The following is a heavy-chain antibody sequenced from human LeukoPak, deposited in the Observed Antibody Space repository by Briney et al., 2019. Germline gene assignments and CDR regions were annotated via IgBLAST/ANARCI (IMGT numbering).Heavy chain of an antibody. CDR1: GGTFSSYA. CDR2: IIPIFGTA. Sequence: SVKVSCKASGGTFSSYAISWVRQAPGQGLEWMGGIIPIFGTANYAQKFQGRVTITADESTSTAYMELSSLRSEDTAVYYCATEPLAVAGTEPLKYWGQGTLVTVSS. J-gene: IGHJ4*02. V-gene: IGHV1-69*13. CDR3: ATEPLAVAGTEPLKY. D-gene: IGHD6-19*01.